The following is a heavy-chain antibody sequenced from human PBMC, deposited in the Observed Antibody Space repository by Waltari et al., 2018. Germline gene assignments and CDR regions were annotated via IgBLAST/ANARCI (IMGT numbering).Heavy chain of an antibody. CDR3: ARDSRYYYDSSGYREDAFDI. CDR2: IYHSGST. CDR1: GYSISSGYY. Sequence: QVQLQESGPGLVKPSETLSLTCAVSGYSISSGYYWGWIRQPPGKGLEWIGSIYHSGSTYYIPSLKSRVTISVDTSKNQFSLKLSSVTAADTAVYYCARDSRYYYDSSGYREDAFDIWGQGTMVTVSS. V-gene: IGHV4-38-2*02. J-gene: IGHJ3*02. D-gene: IGHD3-22*01.